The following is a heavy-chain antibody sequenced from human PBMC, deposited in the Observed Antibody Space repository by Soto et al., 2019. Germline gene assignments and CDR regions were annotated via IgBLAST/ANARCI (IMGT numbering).Heavy chain of an antibody. J-gene: IGHJ3*01. CDR2: ISGSGGSA. CDR1: GFTFNNYA. V-gene: IGHV3-23*01. D-gene: IGHD6-19*01. CDR3: VREGGGRYSPGSFDL. Sequence: EVQLLESGGGLVRPGESLRLSCTTSGFTFNNYAMNWVRQAPGKGLEWVSFISGSGGSAYYADPVQGRFTISRDNSRNTLYLQMNSLRAEDTAIYSCVREGGGRYSPGSFDLWGRGTKVTVSS.